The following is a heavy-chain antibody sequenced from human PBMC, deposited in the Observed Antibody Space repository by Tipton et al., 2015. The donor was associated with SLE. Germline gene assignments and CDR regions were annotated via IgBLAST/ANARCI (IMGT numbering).Heavy chain of an antibody. CDR2: IFYSGST. CDR3: ARHSPNWFDP. Sequence: TLSLTCSVSGVSIRSYYWSWIRQPPGKGLEWIGYIFYSGSTNYNPSLKSRVTMSVDTSKNQFSLKLSSVTAADTAVYYCARHSPNWFDPWGQGMLVTVSS. V-gene: IGHV4-59*08. J-gene: IGHJ5*02. CDR1: GVSIRSYY.